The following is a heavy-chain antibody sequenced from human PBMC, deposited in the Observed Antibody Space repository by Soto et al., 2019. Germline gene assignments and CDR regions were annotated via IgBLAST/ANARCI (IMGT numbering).Heavy chain of an antibody. V-gene: IGHV1-3*01. CDR3: ATSRGELYYYYGMDV. J-gene: IGHJ6*02. CDR1: GYTFTSNA. D-gene: IGHD3-10*01. CDR2: INAGNGNT. Sequence: ASVKVSCKASGYTFTSNAMHWVRQAPGQRLEWMGWINAGNGNTKYSQKLQGRVTITRDTSASTAYMELSSLRSEDTAVYYCATSRGELYYYYGMDVWRHGTPVTV.